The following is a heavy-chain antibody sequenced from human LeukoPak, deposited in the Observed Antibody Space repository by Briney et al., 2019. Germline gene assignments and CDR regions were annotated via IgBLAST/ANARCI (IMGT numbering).Heavy chain of an antibody. CDR3: ARDSGSNYYYYYYMDV. J-gene: IGHJ6*03. V-gene: IGHV1-2*02. CDR1: GYTFTTYT. D-gene: IGHD3-10*01. CDR2: INSNSGGT. Sequence: ASVKVSCKASGYTFTTYTIHWVRQAPGQRLEWMGWINSNSGGTNYAQKFQGRVTMTRDTSISTAYMELSRLRSDDTAVYYCARDSGSNYYYYYYMDVWGKGTTVTISS.